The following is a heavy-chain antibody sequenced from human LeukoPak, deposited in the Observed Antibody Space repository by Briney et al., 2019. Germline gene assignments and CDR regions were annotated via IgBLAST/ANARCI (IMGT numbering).Heavy chain of an antibody. J-gene: IGHJ6*03. D-gene: IGHD4-11*01. CDR1: GYTFTIYG. V-gene: IGHV1-18*01. CDR3: ARGRTTVTTYYYYYYYMDV. CDR2: ISAYNGNT. Sequence: ASVNVSCTASGYTFTIYGISWVRQAPGQGLEWMGWISAYNGNTNYAQKLQGRVTMTTDTSTSTAYMELRSLRSDDTAVYYCARGRTTVTTYYYYYYYMDVWGKGTTVTVSS.